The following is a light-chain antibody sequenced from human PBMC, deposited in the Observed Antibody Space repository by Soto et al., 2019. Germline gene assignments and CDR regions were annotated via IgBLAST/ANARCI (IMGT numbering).Light chain of an antibody. CDR3: QQYGDSPPT. CDR1: QSVSSNS. J-gene: IGKJ1*01. CDR2: GTS. Sequence: EIVLTQSPGTLSLSPGESATLSCRASQSVSSNSLAWYRRNPGQPPSLLIYGTSTRATDIPRRISGSGSGTDFTLTITRLEPEDFAVYFCQQYGDSPPTYGQGTKGEVK. V-gene: IGKV3-20*01.